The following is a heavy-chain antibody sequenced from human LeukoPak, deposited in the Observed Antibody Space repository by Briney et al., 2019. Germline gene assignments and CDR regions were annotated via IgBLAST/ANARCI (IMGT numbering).Heavy chain of an antibody. CDR1: GAFISSANYY. D-gene: IGHD3-10*01. V-gene: IGHV4-31*03. CDR3: ATFPSPDYGSGSADFR. J-gene: IGHJ4*02. Sequence: SETLSLTCTVSGAFISSANYYWSWIRQHPGKGLEWLGYIHYSGSTYYNPPLKSRATISADTSKSQVSLKLTSVTAADTAVYYCATFPSPDYGSGSADFRWGQGTLVTVSS. CDR2: IHYSGST.